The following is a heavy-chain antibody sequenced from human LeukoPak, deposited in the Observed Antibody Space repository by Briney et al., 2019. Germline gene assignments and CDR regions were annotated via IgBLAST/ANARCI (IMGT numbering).Heavy chain of an antibody. D-gene: IGHD6-13*01. J-gene: IGHJ6*02. CDR2: INAGNGNT. CDR1: GYTFTSYA. V-gene: IGHV1-3*01. Sequence: GASVKVSCKASGYTFTSYAMHWVRQAPGQRLEWMGWINAGNGNTKYSQKFQGRVTITRGTSASTAYMELSGLRSEDTAVYYCAREYSSSWYARYYGMDVWGQGTTVTVSS. CDR3: AREYSSSWYARYYGMDV.